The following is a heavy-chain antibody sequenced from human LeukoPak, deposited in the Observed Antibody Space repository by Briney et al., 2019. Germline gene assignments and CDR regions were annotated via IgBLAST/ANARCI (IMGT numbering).Heavy chain of an antibody. CDR2: ISGSGGST. CDR3: AKPAPGYSSSWYFGFGY. D-gene: IGHD6-13*01. Sequence: GGSLRLSCAASGFTFSSYAMSWVRQAPGKGLEWVSTISGSGGSTYYADSVKGRFTISRDNSKNTLYLQMNSPRAEDTAVYYCAKPAPGYSSSWYFGFGYWGQGTLATVSS. CDR1: GFTFSSYA. V-gene: IGHV3-23*01. J-gene: IGHJ4*02.